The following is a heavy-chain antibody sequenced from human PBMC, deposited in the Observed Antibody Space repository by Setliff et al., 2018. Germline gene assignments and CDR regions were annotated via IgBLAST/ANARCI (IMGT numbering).Heavy chain of an antibody. Sequence: NPSETLSLTCTVSGGSISSSSYYWGWIRQPPGKGLEWIGSIYYSGSTYYNPSLKSRVTISVDTSKNQFSLKLSSVTAADTAVYYCARVPRFTDTRNAFDIWGQGTMVTVSS. D-gene: IGHD5-18*01. J-gene: IGHJ3*02. CDR2: IYYSGST. CDR3: ARVPRFTDTRNAFDI. V-gene: IGHV4-39*07. CDR1: GGSISSSSYY.